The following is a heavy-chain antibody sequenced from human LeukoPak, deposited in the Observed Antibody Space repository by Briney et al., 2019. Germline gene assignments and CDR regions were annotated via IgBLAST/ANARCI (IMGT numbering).Heavy chain of an antibody. CDR3: AKFGPVQLWLQD. Sequence: GGSLRLSCAASGFTFSSYGMHWVRQAPGKGLEWVAFIRYDGSNKYYADSVKGRFTISRDNSKNTLYLQMNSLRAEDTAVYYCAKFGPVQLWLQDWGQGTLVTVSS. CDR2: IRYDGSNK. CDR1: GFTFSSYG. J-gene: IGHJ4*02. D-gene: IGHD5-18*01. V-gene: IGHV3-30*02.